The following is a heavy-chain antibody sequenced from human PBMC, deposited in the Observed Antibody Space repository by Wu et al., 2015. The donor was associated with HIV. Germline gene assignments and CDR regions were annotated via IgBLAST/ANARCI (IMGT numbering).Heavy chain of an antibody. Sequence: QVQLVQSGAEVRKPGSSVKVSCKASGGTLSSHTLNWVRQAPGQGLEWMGGIITPFGSAQYAQKFKGRLTITTDESMTTAYMELSGLRFEDTAIYYCARPGGSPQSGYYYYAMDVVGPRDHGHRLL. CDR1: GGTLSSHT. CDR3: ARPGGSPQSGYYYYAMDV. J-gene: IGHJ6*02. V-gene: IGHV1-69*05. CDR2: IITPFGSA. D-gene: IGHD3-16*01.